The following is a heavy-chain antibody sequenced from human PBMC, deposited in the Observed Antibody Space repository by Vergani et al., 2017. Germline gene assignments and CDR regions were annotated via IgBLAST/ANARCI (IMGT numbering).Heavy chain of an antibody. Sequence: QVQLQQWGAGLLKPSETLSLTCAVYGGSFSGYYWSWIRQPPGKGLGWIGEINHSGSTNYNPSLRSRVTISVDTSKNQFSLKLSSVTAADTAVYYCAREGGRGAILRRYYFDYWGQGTLVTVSS. CDR2: INHSGST. CDR3: AREGGRGAILRRYYFDY. D-gene: IGHD3-10*01. V-gene: IGHV4-34*01. CDR1: GGSFSGYY. J-gene: IGHJ4*02.